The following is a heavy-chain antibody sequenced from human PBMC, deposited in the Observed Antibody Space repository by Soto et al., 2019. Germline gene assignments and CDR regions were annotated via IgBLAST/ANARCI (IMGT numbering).Heavy chain of an antibody. CDR2: IYHSGST. V-gene: IGHV4-4*02. D-gene: IGHD3-3*01. J-gene: IGHJ4*02. Sequence: SETLSLTCAVSGDSISRGYWGSWVRQFPGKGLEWIGEIYHSGSTIYNPSLQSRITISVDTSKNQFSLKLSSVTAADTAVYYCASLLSGYYPFDYWGQGTLVTVSS. CDR3: ASLLSGYYPFDY. CDR1: GDSISRGYW.